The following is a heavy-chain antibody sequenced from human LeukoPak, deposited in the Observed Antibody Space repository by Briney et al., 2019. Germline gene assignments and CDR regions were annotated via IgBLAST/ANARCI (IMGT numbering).Heavy chain of an antibody. CDR1: GYSFTSYG. Sequence: GASVKVSCKASGYSFTSYGLNWVRQAPGQGLEWMGWINPNSGGTNYAQKFQGRVTMTRDTSISTAYMELSRLRSDDTAVYYCARDKTTVTTRARLLGYWGQGTLVTVSS. J-gene: IGHJ4*02. V-gene: IGHV1-2*02. D-gene: IGHD4-17*01. CDR3: ARDKTTVTTRARLLGY. CDR2: INPNSGGT.